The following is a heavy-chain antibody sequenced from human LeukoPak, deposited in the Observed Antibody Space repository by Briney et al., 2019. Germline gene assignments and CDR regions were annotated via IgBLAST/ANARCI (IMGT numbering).Heavy chain of an antibody. Sequence: ASVKVSCKASGGTLSNYAISWVRQAPGKGLEWMGGIIPISGTANYAQKFQGRVTITADESTSTAYMELSSLRSEDTAVYYCARAKDIVVVPAAPNWFDPWGQGTLVTVSS. V-gene: IGHV1-69*13. J-gene: IGHJ5*02. CDR1: GGTLSNYA. CDR2: IIPISGTA. D-gene: IGHD2-2*01. CDR3: ARAKDIVVVPAAPNWFDP.